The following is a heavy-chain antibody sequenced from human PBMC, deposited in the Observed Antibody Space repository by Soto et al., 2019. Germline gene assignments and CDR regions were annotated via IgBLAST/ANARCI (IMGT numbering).Heavy chain of an antibody. CDR2: IWYDGRNK. J-gene: IGHJ4*02. CDR1: GSPFSSYG. Sequence: GGSLRLSCAASGSPFSSYGIHLVRQSPGKGLEWVAVIWYDGRNKYYADSVKDRFTISRDDSKSTLYLQMNSLRAEDTAVYYCARDLCGVDCYGLDYWGQGRLVTVSS. D-gene: IGHD2-21*02. V-gene: IGHV3-33*01. CDR3: ARDLCGVDCYGLDY.